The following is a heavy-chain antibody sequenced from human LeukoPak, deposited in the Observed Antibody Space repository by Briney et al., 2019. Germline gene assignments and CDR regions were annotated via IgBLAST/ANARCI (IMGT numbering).Heavy chain of an antibody. D-gene: IGHD3-9*01. CDR3: AKGFDWFFGY. CDR2: ISYDGSNK. V-gene: IGHV3-30*18. CDR1: GFTFSSYG. Sequence: GGSLRLSCAASGFTFSSYGMHWVRQAPGKGLEWVAVISYDGSNKYYADSVKGRFTISRDNSKNTLYLQMNSLRAEDTAVYYCAKGFDWFFGYWGQGTLVTVSS. J-gene: IGHJ4*02.